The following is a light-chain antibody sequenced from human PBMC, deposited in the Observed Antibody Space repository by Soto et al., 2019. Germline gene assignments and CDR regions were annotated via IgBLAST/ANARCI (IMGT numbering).Light chain of an antibody. CDR2: GAS. V-gene: IGKV3-15*01. CDR1: QTISGT. J-gene: IGKJ1*01. Sequence: EIVMTQSPATPSVPPRGRATLSCRASQTISGTLAWYQQKPGQAPRLLIHGASTRAPGVPARFSGSGSGTDFTLTISSLQAEDLAVYYCQQYDSRPRTFGQGTKVDIK. CDR3: QQYDSRPRT.